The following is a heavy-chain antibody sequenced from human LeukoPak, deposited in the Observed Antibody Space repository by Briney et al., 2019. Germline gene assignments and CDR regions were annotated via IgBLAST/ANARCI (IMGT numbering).Heavy chain of an antibody. V-gene: IGHV3-30*04. CDR1: GFTFSSYA. J-gene: IGHJ4*02. CDR2: ISYDGSNK. CDR3: ARDVLYGEFPTFDY. D-gene: IGHD4-17*01. Sequence: GGSLRLSCAASGFTFSSYAMHWVRQAPGKGLDWAAVISYDGSNKYYADSVKARFTISRDNSKNTLYLQMNGLRAEDTAVYYCARDVLYGEFPTFDYWGQGTLVTVSS.